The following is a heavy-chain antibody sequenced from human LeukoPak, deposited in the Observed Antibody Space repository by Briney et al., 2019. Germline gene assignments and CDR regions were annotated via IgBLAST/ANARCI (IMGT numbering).Heavy chain of an antibody. D-gene: IGHD2-2*01. CDR2: TYYRSKWYN. CDR3: ARGLQLPLPRHYYYMDV. Sequence: WQTLSLTCAISGDSVSSNSAAWNWIRQSPSRGLEWLGRTYYRSKWYNDYAVSVKSRITINPDTSKNQFSLQLNSVTPEDTAVYYCARGLQLPLPRHYYYMDVWGKGTTVTVSS. CDR1: GDSVSSNSAA. V-gene: IGHV6-1*01. J-gene: IGHJ6*03.